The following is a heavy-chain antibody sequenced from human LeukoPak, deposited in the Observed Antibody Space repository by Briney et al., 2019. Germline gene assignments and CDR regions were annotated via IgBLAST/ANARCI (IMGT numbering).Heavy chain of an antibody. Sequence: GGSLRLSCAASGXTFSDYYMSWVRQAPGKGLEWVGRIKSKTDGGTTDYAAPVKGRFTISRDDSKNTLYLQMNSLKTEDTAVYYCTTRYYDFWSGYSNAFDIWGQGTMVTVSS. D-gene: IGHD3-3*01. CDR1: GXTFSDYY. CDR2: IKSKTDGGTT. J-gene: IGHJ3*02. CDR3: TTRYYDFWSGYSNAFDI. V-gene: IGHV3-15*01.